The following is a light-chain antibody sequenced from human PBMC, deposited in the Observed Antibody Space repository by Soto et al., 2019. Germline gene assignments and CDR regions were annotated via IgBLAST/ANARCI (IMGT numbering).Light chain of an antibody. J-gene: IGLJ2*01. CDR2: DVS. Sequence: QSALTQPASVSGSPGQSITISCTGTSSDVGGYNYVSWYQQHPGKAPKIMIYDVSNRPSGVSNRFSGSKSCNTASLTISGLQAEDEADYYCSSYTSSGAYVVFGGGTKLTF. CDR3: SSYTSSGAYVV. V-gene: IGLV2-14*01. CDR1: SSDVGGYNY.